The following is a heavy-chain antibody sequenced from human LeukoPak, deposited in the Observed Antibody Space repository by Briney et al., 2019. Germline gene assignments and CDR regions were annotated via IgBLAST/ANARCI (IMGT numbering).Heavy chain of an antibody. J-gene: IGHJ4*02. V-gene: IGHV4-39*07. CDR2: IYYSGST. D-gene: IGHD6-6*01. CDR1: GGSISSSSYY. CDR3: AREYSTSSEGDYFDY. Sequence: SETLSLTCTVSGGSISSSSYYWGWIRQPPGKGLEWIGSIYYSGSTNYNPSLKSRVTISLDTSRNQFSLRLSSVTAADTAVYFCAREYSTSSEGDYFDYWGQGSLVTVSS.